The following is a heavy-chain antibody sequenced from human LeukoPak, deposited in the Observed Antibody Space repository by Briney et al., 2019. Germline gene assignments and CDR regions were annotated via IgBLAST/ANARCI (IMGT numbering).Heavy chain of an antibody. V-gene: IGHV3-49*04. D-gene: IGHD6-13*01. Sequence: PGGSLRLSCTASGFTFGDYAMSWVRQAPGKGLEWVGFIRSKAYCGTTEYAASVKGRFTISRDDSKSIAYLQMNSLKTEDTAVYYCTRDTRSSWYNNWFDPWGQGTLVTVSS. CDR1: GFTFGDYA. CDR3: TRDTRSSWYNNWFDP. CDR2: IRSKAYCGTT. J-gene: IGHJ5*02.